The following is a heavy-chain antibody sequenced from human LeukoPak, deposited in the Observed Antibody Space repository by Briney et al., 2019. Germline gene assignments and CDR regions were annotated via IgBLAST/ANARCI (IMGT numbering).Heavy chain of an antibody. V-gene: IGHV4-34*01. Sequence: SETLSLTCTVSGGSISSYYWSWIRQPPGKGLEWIGEINHSGSTNYNPSLKSRVTISVDTSKNQFSLKLSSVTAADTAVYYCARVWYYYDSSGYYYVGVSDAFDIWGQGTMVTVSS. CDR1: GGSISSYY. CDR3: ARVWYYYDSSGYYYVGVSDAFDI. CDR2: INHSGST. D-gene: IGHD3-22*01. J-gene: IGHJ3*02.